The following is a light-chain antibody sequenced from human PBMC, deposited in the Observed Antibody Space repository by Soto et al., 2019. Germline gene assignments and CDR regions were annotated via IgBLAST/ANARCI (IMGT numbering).Light chain of an antibody. Sequence: DIPMTQSPSSLSASVGDRVTITCRASQSISSYLNWYQQKPGKAPKLLIYAASSLQSGVPSRFSGSGSGTDFTLTISSLQPEDFATYYCQQSYSTPLTFGPGTKLEIK. CDR2: AAS. CDR3: QQSYSTPLT. J-gene: IGKJ2*01. CDR1: QSISSY. V-gene: IGKV1-39*01.